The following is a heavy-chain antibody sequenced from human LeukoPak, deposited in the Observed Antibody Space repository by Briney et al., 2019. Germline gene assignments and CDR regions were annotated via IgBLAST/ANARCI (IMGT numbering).Heavy chain of an antibody. CDR1: GYSISSGYY. Sequence: SETLSLTCAVSGYSISSGYYWGWIRQPPGKGLEWIGSIYHSGSTYYSPSLKSRVTISVDTSKNQFSLKLSSVTAADTAVYYCARGPRSSYYDILTGFPYYMDAWGKGTTVTVSS. V-gene: IGHV4-38-2*01. J-gene: IGHJ6*03. CDR2: IYHSGST. D-gene: IGHD3-9*01. CDR3: ARGPRSSYYDILTGFPYYMDA.